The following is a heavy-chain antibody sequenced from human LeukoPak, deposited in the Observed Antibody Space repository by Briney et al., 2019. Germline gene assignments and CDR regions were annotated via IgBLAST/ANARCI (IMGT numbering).Heavy chain of an antibody. CDR1: GGSFSGYY. V-gene: IGHV4-34*01. CDR3: ATRDFWGEVDV. Sequence: PSETLSLTCAVYGGSFSGYYWSWIRQPPGKGLEWIGEINHNGDTNYNPSLKSRVTMSVDTSKNRFSLKLTSVTAADTAMYYCATRDFWGEVDVWGRGTTVTVSS. D-gene: IGHD3/OR15-3a*01. J-gene: IGHJ6*04. CDR2: INHNGDT.